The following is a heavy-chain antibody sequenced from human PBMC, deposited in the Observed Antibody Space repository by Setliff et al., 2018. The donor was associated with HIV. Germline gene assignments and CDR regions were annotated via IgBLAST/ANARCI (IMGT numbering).Heavy chain of an antibody. CDR1: GGSISSGGYY. D-gene: IGHD3-22*01. Sequence: SETLSLTCTVSGGSISSGGYYWSWIRQHPGKGLEWIGYIYYSGNTYYNPSLKSRLTISKDTSKNQFSLQLSSVTAADTAVYYCARDNYDSRGICHLFDYWGHGNLVTVSS. CDR3: ARDNYDSRGICHLFDY. V-gene: IGHV4-31*03. CDR2: IYYSGNT. J-gene: IGHJ4*01.